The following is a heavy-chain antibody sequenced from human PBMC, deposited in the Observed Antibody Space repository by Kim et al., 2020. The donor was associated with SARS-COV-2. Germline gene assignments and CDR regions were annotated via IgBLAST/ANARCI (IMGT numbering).Heavy chain of an antibody. Sequence: GGSLRLSCVASGFTFSSYGMHWVRQAPGKGLVWVSRVYSDGSSTYYADSVKGRFTISRDNARNTLYLQMNSLRAEDTAVYYCARLSSGYFWGTFDNWGQG. V-gene: IGHV3-74*01. CDR1: GFTFSSYG. CDR2: VYSDGSST. D-gene: IGHD5-12*01. CDR3: ARLSSGYFWGTFDN. J-gene: IGHJ4*02.